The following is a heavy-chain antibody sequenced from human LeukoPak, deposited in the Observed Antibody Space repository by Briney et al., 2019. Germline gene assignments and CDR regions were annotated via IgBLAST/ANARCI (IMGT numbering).Heavy chain of an antibody. CDR3: AKGGRYCSSTSCYTS. V-gene: IGHV3-74*01. CDR2: INSDGSST. Sequence: PGGSLRLSCAASGFTFSSYWMHWVRQAPGKGLVWVSRINSDGSSTSYADSVKGRFTISRDNAKNTLYLQMNSLRAEDTAVYYCAKGGRYCSSTSCYTSWGQGTLVTVSS. CDR1: GFTFSSYW. D-gene: IGHD2-2*02. J-gene: IGHJ5*02.